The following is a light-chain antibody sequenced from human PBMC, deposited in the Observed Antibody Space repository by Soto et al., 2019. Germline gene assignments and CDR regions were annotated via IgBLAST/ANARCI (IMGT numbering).Light chain of an antibody. CDR1: QSINSY. Sequence: DIQMTQSPSSQSASVGDRVTITCRASQSINSYLNWYQQKPAKAPKLLIYAASSLQSGVTSRFSGSGSETDFTLTITSLQPDDFATYYCQQSFRTPRTFDQGTRVDI. J-gene: IGKJ1*01. CDR3: QQSFRTPRT. V-gene: IGKV1-39*01. CDR2: AAS.